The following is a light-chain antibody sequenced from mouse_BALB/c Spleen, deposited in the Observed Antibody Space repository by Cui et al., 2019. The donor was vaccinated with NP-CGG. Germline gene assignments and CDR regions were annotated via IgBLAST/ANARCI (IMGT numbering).Light chain of an antibody. V-gene: IGLV1*01. CDR2: GTN. J-gene: IGLJ1*01. Sequence: AAVTQQPALTTSPGETVTLTCRSSTGAVTTSNYANWLQEKPDHLFTGLIGGTNNRAPGVPARFSGSLIGDKAALTITGAQTEDEAIYFCALWYSNHWVFGGGTKLTVL. CDR1: TGAVTTSNY. CDR3: ALWYSNHWV.